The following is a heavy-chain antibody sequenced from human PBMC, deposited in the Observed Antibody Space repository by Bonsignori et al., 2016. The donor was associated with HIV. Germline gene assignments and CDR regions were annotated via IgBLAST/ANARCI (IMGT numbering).Heavy chain of an antibody. CDR3: ARGRGGGGVAISDC. CDR2: IYPADSDT. V-gene: IGHV5-51*01. D-gene: IGHD3-16*01. J-gene: IGHJ4*02. Sequence: VRQMPGKGLEWMGIIYPADSDTRYSPSFQGQVTISADKSISTAYLQWSSLQASDTAIYYCARGRGGGGVAISDCWGQGTLVTVSS.